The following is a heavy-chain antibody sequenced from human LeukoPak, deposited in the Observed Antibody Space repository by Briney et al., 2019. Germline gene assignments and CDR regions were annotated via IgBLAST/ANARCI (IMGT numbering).Heavy chain of an antibody. CDR3: AKDATLYYYASGSYFDY. Sequence: GGSLRLSCAASGFTFSNYGVHWVRQAPGKGLEWVAFIRYDGSTKYYADSVKGRFTISRDNSKNTLFLQMNSLRDEDTAVYNCAKDATLYYYASGSYFDYWGQGTLVTVSS. V-gene: IGHV3-30*02. D-gene: IGHD3-10*01. CDR1: GFTFSNYG. J-gene: IGHJ4*02. CDR2: IRYDGSTK.